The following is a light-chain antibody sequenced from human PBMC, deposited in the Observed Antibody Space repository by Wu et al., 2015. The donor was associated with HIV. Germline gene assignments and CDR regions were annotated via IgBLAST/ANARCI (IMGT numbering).Light chain of an antibody. CDR3: QHYGNSPYT. CDR1: QSVTSNF. J-gene: IGKJ2*01. Sequence: DILLTQSPGTLSLSPGDRATLSCRASQSVTSNFLAWYQQKPGQSPRLLIYGTSSRATGFPDRFSGSGSGTDFTLTISRLDPEDFAVYYCQHYGNSPYTFGQGTKLEIK. V-gene: IGKV3-20*01. CDR2: GTS.